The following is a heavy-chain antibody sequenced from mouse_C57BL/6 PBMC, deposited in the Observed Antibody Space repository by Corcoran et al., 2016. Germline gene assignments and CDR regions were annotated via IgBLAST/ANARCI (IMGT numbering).Heavy chain of an antibody. CDR2: IYPGSGNT. V-gene: IGHV1-76*01. Sequence: QVQLKQSGAELVRPGASVKLSCKASGYTFTDYYINWVKQRPGQGLEWIARIYPGSGNTYYNEKFKGKATLTAEKSSSTAYMQLSSLTSEDSAVYFCAREEGFYWYFDVWGTGTTVTVSS. J-gene: IGHJ1*03. CDR1: GYTFTDYY. CDR3: AREEGFYWYFDV.